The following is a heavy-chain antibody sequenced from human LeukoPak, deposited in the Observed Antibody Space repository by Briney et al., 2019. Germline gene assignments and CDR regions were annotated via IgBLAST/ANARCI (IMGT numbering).Heavy chain of an antibody. CDR2: IIPIFGTA. CDR1: GGAFSSYA. Sequence: ASVTVSCKASGGAFSSYAISWVRQAPGQGLEWMGGIIPIFGTANYAQKFQGRVTITADESTSTAYMELSSLRSEDTAVYYCARGSYYYYYGMDVWGQGTTVTVSS. V-gene: IGHV1-69*13. CDR3: ARGSYYYYYGMDV. J-gene: IGHJ6*02.